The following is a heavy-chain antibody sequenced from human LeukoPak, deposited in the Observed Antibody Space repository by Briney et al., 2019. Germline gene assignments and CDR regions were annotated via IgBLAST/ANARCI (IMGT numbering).Heavy chain of an antibody. J-gene: IGHJ6*03. CDR2: MNPNSGNT. D-gene: IGHD3-16*02. Sequence: ASVKVSCKASGYTFTGYYMHWVRQATGQGLEWMGWMNPNSGNTGYAQKFQGRVTMTRNTSISTAYMELSSLRSEDTAVYYCARAKTRDYVWGSYRSTRNYYCYMDVWGKGTTVTISS. V-gene: IGHV1-8*02. CDR1: GYTFTGYY. CDR3: ARAKTRDYVWGSYRSTRNYYCYMDV.